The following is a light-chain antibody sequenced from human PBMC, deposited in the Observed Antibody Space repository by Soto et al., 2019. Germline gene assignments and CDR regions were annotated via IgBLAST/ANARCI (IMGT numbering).Light chain of an antibody. CDR3: QHYNSYSGA. CDR2: EAS. V-gene: IGKV1-5*03. J-gene: IGKJ1*01. Sequence: DVQMTQSPSFVSASVGDRVTITCRASQGISSWLAWYQQKPGKAPKLLIYEASTLKSGVPSRFSGSGSGTEFTLTISSLQPDDFATYYCQHYNSYSGAFGQGTKVDIK. CDR1: QGISSW.